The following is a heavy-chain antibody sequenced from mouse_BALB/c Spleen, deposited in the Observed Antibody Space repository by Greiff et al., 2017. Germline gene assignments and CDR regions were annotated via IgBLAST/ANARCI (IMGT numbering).Heavy chain of an antibody. CDR3: ARSRTLRSYAMDY. Sequence: DVMLVESGGGLVQPGGSRQLSCAASGFTFSSFGMHWVRQAPEKGLEWVAYISSGSSTIYYADTVKGRFTISRDNPKNTLFLQLTSLRSEDTAMYYCARSRTLRSYAMDYWGQGTSVTVSS. CDR1: GFTFSSFG. D-gene: IGHD5-1*01. CDR2: ISSGSSTI. V-gene: IGHV5-17*02. J-gene: IGHJ4*01.